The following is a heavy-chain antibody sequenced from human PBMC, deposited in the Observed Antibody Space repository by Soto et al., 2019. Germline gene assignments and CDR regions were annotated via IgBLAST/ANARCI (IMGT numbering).Heavy chain of an antibody. J-gene: IGHJ4*02. CDR3: ARGRAIAAAGTGY. Sequence: GASVKVSCKASGYTFTSYGISWVRPAPGQGLEWMGRIIPILGIANYAQKFQGRVTITADKSTSTAYMELSSLRSEDTAVYYCARGRAIAAAGTGYWGQGTLVTVSS. V-gene: IGHV1-69*04. D-gene: IGHD6-13*01. CDR1: GYTFTSYG. CDR2: IIPILGIA.